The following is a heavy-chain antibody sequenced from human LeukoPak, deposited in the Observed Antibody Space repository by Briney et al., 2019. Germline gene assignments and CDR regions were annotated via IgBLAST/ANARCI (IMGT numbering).Heavy chain of an antibody. D-gene: IGHD1/OR15-1a*01. CDR1: GFTFSSYS. J-gene: IGHJ4*02. CDR2: ISSSSSYI. CDR3: ARAGDWNNFDY. V-gene: IGHV3-21*01. Sequence: GGSLRLSCAASGFTFSSYSMDWVRQAPGKGLEWVSSISSSSSYIYYADSVKGRFTISRDNAKNSLYLQMNSLRAEDTAVYYCARAGDWNNFDYWGQGTLVTVSS.